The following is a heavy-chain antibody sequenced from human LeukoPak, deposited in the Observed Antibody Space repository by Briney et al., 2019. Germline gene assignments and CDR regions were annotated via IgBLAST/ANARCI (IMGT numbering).Heavy chain of an antibody. D-gene: IGHD3-9*01. Sequence: GESLNISCQGSGYNFNSYWIGWVRPMPGQGLEWVGVIYPGDSDTTYNPSFEGQVTISADKSITTAYLQWSSLKASDTAIYYCTRQAAILTGSDFWFDPWGQGTLVTVSS. J-gene: IGHJ5*02. CDR1: GYNFNSYW. V-gene: IGHV5-51*01. CDR2: IYPGDSDT. CDR3: TRQAAILTGSDFWFDP.